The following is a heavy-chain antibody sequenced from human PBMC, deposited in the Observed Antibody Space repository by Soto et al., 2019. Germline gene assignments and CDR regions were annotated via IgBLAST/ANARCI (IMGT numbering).Heavy chain of an antibody. J-gene: IGHJ4*02. D-gene: IGHD6-19*01. Sequence: PSETLSLTCAVSGGSISSSNWWSWVRQPPGKGLEWIGEIYHSGSTNYNPSLKSRVTISVDKSKNQFSLKLSSVTAADTAVYYCARELRAPGYSSGWYYYNFDYWGQGTLVTVSS. CDR3: ARELRAPGYSSGWYYYNFDY. CDR2: IYHSGST. V-gene: IGHV4-4*02. CDR1: GGSISSSNW.